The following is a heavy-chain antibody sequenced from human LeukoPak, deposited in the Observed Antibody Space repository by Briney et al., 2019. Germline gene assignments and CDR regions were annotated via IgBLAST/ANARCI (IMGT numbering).Heavy chain of an antibody. CDR2: IHYSGYT. V-gene: IGHV4-59*01. CDR3: ARHWGSDWYFDL. Sequence: SETLSLTCAVSGGSISNYYCSWIRQPPGKGLEWLGYIHYSGYTNYNPSLESRVTISVDTSKNQFSLNLSSVTAADTAVYYCARHWGSDWYFDLWGRGTLVTVSS. CDR1: GGSISNYY. D-gene: IGHD7-27*01. J-gene: IGHJ2*01.